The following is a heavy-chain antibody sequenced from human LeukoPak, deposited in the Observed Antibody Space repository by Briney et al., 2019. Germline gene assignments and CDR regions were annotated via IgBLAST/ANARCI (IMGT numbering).Heavy chain of an antibody. J-gene: IGHJ5*02. Sequence: SETLSLTCTVSGGSISSYYWSWIRQPPGKGLEWIGYIYYSGSTNYNPSLKSRVTISVDTSKNQFSLKLSSVIAADTAVYYCARDFYDSSGYYNWFDPWGQGTLVTVSS. CDR3: ARDFYDSSGYYNWFDP. D-gene: IGHD3-22*01. CDR2: IYYSGST. CDR1: GGSISSYY. V-gene: IGHV4-59*01.